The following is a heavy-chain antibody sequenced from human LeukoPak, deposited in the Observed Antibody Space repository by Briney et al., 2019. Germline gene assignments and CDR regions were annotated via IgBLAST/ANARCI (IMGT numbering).Heavy chain of an antibody. D-gene: IGHD1-26*01. CDR1: GFTFSTDA. CDR2: ISNAGACT. Sequence: GESLRLSCAASGFTFSTDAMNWVRQAPGKGLEWVSTISNAGACTYYADSVKGRFTISRDNSKDTLYLQMNSLGAEDTAVYFCARTPKPGSFDYWGKGTLVTFSS. V-gene: IGHV3-23*01. J-gene: IGHJ4*02. CDR3: ARTPKPGSFDY.